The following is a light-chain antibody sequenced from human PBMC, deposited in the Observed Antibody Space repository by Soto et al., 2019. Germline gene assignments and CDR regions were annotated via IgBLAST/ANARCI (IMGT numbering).Light chain of an antibody. V-gene: IGKV3-11*01. CDR2: DAS. CDR1: QYVSTN. Sequence: ETVMTQFPATLSVSPGERATLSCRASQYVSTNLAWYQQQPGQPPRLLIYDASNRATGIPARFSGSGSGTDFTLTISSLEPEDFAVYYCQQRSNWPLFTFGPGTKVDIK. J-gene: IGKJ3*01. CDR3: QQRSNWPLFT.